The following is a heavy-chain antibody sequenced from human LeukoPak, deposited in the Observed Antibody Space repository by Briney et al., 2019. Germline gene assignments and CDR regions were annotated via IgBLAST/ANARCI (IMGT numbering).Heavy chain of an antibody. V-gene: IGHV1-2*02. CDR2: INPNNGGT. CDR1: GYTFTGDY. CDR3: ATAAPRNGYYSVATDAFDV. D-gene: IGHD3-22*01. J-gene: IGHJ3*01. Sequence: ASVKVSCKASGYTFTGDYMHWVRQAPGQGLEWMGWINPNNGGTNYAQKFQGRVTMTRDTSISTAYMELSSLRSDDTAIYHCATAAPRNGYYSVATDAFDVWGQGTMVIVSS.